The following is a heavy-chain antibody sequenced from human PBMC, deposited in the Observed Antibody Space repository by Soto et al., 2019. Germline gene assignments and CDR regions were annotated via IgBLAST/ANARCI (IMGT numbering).Heavy chain of an antibody. CDR3: GRGYCTSTTCEDYYVMDV. CDR2: IIPIFGTI. V-gene: IGHV1-69*06. Sequence: QVQLVQSGAEVKKPGSAVKVSCKTSGGTFREYAISWVRQAPGQGLEWLGGIIPIFGTINYAQNFQGRVTISADKSTSTAYMELRSLRSGDTAVYYCGRGYCTSTTCEDYYVMDVWGQGTTVTVSS. D-gene: IGHD2-2*01. CDR1: GGTFREYA. J-gene: IGHJ6*02.